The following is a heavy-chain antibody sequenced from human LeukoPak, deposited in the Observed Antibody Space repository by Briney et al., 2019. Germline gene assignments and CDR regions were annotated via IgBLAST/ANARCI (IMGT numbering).Heavy chain of an antibody. D-gene: IGHD6-19*01. CDR3: AKDRSSGWYDAFDI. CDR1: GFTFSSYA. CDR2: ISGSGGST. J-gene: IGHJ3*02. V-gene: IGHV3-23*01. Sequence: PGGSLRLSCAASGFTFSSYAMSWVRRAPGKGLEWVSSISGSGGSTYYSDSVKGRFTISRDNSKNTLYLQLNSLRAEDTAVYYCAKDRSSGWYDAFDIWGQGTMVIVSS.